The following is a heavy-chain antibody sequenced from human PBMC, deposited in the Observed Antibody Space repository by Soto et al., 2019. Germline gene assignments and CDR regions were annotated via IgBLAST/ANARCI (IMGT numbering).Heavy chain of an antibody. V-gene: IGHV3-30*18. CDR1: GFTFRSYG. CDR3: AKDLAAAGLFYYYYGMDV. J-gene: IGHJ6*02. CDR2: ISYDGSNK. Sequence: GGSLRLSCSASGFTFRSYGMHWVRQAPGKGLEWVAVISYDGSNKYYADSVKGRFTISRDNSKNTLYLQMNSLRAEDTAVYYCAKDLAAAGLFYYYYGMDVWRQGNTVTVSS. D-gene: IGHD6-13*01.